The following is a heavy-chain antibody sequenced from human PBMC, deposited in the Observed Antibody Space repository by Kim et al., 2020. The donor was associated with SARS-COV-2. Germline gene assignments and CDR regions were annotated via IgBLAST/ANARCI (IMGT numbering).Heavy chain of an antibody. J-gene: IGHJ6*02. CDR2: MYYSGSS. V-gene: IGHV4-59*01. CDR1: GGSISSYY. D-gene: IGHD3-22*01. Sequence: SETLSLICTVPGGSISSYYWSWIRQTPGKGLEWIGYMYYSGSSNYNPSLRSRVTISLDTSKNQFSLKLSSVTAADTAVYYCVRTAYYYNSGGYNYVMDVWGQGTTVTVSS. CDR3: VRTAYYYNSGGYNYVMDV.